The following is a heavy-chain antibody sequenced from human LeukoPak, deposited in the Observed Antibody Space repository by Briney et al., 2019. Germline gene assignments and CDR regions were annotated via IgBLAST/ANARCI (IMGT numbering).Heavy chain of an antibody. CDR3: ARVHDYVDY. CDR1: GFTFSSYS. V-gene: IGHV3-48*01. Sequence: GGSLRLSCAASGFTFSSYSMNWVRQAPGKGLEWVSYISSSSSTIYYADSVKGRFTISRDNAKNSLYLQMNSLRAEDTAVYYCARVHDYVDYWGQGTLVTVSS. J-gene: IGHJ4*02. CDR2: ISSSSSTI.